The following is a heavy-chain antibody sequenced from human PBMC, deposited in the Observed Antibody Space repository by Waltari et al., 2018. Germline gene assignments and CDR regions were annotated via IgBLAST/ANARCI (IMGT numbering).Heavy chain of an antibody. Sequence: QVQLVQSGAEVKKPGASVKVSCKASGYTFTGYYMHWVRQAPGHGLGWMGWINPNSGGTNYAQKFQGRVTMTRDTSISTAYMELSRLRSDDTAVYYCARDRPVVAATARYYYYGMDVWGQGTTVTVSS. V-gene: IGHV1-2*02. CDR1: GYTFTGYY. CDR2: INPNSGGT. CDR3: ARDRPVVAATARYYYYGMDV. J-gene: IGHJ6*02. D-gene: IGHD2-15*01.